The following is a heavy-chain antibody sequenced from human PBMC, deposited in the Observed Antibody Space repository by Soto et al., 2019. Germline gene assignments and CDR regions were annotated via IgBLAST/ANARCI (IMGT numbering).Heavy chain of an antibody. D-gene: IGHD3-9*01. Sequence: GGSLRLSCAASGFTFSSYGMHWVRQAPGKGLEWVAVISYDGSNKYYADSGKGRFTISRDNSKNTLYLQMNSLRAEDTAVYYCAKDFEPRVYYYYYGMDVWGQGTTVTVSS. CDR1: GFTFSSYG. CDR3: AKDFEPRVYYYYYGMDV. J-gene: IGHJ6*02. CDR2: ISYDGSNK. V-gene: IGHV3-30*18.